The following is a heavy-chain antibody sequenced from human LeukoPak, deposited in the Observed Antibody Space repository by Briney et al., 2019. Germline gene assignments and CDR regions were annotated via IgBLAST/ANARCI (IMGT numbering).Heavy chain of an antibody. J-gene: IGHJ4*02. V-gene: IGHV3-48*01. CDR3: ARGGGYTYGYNFDY. D-gene: IGHD5-18*01. Sequence: GGSLRLSCAASGFTFSSYGMHWVRQAPGKGLEWVSYISSGSSTIYYADSVKGRFTISRDNAKNSLYLQMNSLRAEDTAVYYCARGGGYTYGYNFDYWGQGTLVTVSS. CDR2: ISSGSSTI. CDR1: GFTFSSYG.